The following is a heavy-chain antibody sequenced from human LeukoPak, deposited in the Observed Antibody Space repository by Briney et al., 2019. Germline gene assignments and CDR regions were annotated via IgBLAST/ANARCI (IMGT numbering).Heavy chain of an antibody. V-gene: IGHV3-15*04. D-gene: IGHD6-19*01. CDR1: GLKFSDAW. J-gene: IGHJ4*02. CDR3: LHYRSGWH. CDR2: IGNKADGGTT. Sequence: GALRLSCAVSGLKFSDAWMNWARQAPGKGLEWVGRIGNKADGGTTVYAAPVKGRFTISRDDSENTVYLQMNSLKTEDTAVYYCLHYRSGWHWGQGTLVTVSS.